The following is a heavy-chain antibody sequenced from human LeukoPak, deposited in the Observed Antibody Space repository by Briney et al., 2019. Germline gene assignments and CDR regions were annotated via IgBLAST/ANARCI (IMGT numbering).Heavy chain of an antibody. V-gene: IGHV1-2*06. CDR1: GYTFTGYY. CDR3: ARGIPFDYYDSSGYQVPFDY. CDR2: INPNRGGT. D-gene: IGHD3-22*01. Sequence: ASVKVSCKASGYTFTGYYMHWVRQAPGQGLEWMGRINPNRGGTNYAQKFQGRVTMTTDTSTSTAYMELSRLRSDDTAVYYCARGIPFDYYDSSGYQVPFDYWGQGTLVTVSS. J-gene: IGHJ4*02.